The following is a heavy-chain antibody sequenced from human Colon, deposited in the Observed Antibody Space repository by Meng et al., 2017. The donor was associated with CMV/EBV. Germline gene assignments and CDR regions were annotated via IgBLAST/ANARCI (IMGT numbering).Heavy chain of an antibody. D-gene: IGHD3-3*01. V-gene: IGHV1-46*01. CDR2: VNPSGGST. CDR1: GYTFTSSS. Sequence: GESLKISCKASGYTFTSSSMHWVRQAPGQGLEWLGIVNPSGGSTIYAQKFQGRVTMTTDTSTTTVYLELSSLRFEDTAVYYCARDVHSFRFLEWYYYYGMDVWGQGTTVTVSS. CDR3: ARDVHSFRFLEWYYYYGMDV. J-gene: IGHJ6*02.